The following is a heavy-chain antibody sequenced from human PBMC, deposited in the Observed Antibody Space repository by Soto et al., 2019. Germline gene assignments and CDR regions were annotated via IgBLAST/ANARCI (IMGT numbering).Heavy chain of an antibody. CDR2: IIPIFGTA. CDR1: GGTFSSYA. CDR3: ARERMTTAAPFDY. J-gene: IGHJ4*02. V-gene: IGHV1-69*13. Sequence: ASVKVSCKASGGTFSSYAISWVRQAPGQGLEWMGGIIPIFGTANYAQKFQGRVTITADESTSTAYMELSSLRSEDTAVYYCARERMTTAAPFDYWGQGTLVTVSS. D-gene: IGHD4-17*01.